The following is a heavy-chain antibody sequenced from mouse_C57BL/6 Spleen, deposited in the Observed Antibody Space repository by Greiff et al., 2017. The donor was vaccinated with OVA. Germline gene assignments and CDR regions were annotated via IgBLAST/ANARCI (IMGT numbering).Heavy chain of an antibody. CDR1: GYTFTDYN. Sequence: DVQLQESGPELVKPGASVKMSCKASGYTFTDYNMHWVKQSHGKSLEWIGYINPNNGGTSYNQKFKGKATLTVNKSSSTAYMELRSLTSEDSAVYYCARNGYYGSCDYWGQGTTLTVSS. CDR3: ARNGYYGSCDY. J-gene: IGHJ2*01. V-gene: IGHV1-22*01. D-gene: IGHD2-3*01. CDR2: INPNNGGT.